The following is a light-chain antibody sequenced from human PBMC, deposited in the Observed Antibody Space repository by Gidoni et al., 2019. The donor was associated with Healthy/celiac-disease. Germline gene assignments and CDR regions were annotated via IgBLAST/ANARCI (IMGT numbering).Light chain of an antibody. J-gene: IGKJ4*01. Sequence: DIVMTQSPDSLAGSLGERATINCKSSQSVLYSSNNKNYLAWYQQKTGQPPKLLIYWASTRESGVPDRFSGSGSGTDFTLTISSLQAEDVAVYYCQQYYSTLTFGGGTKVEIK. CDR1: QSVLYSSNNKNY. CDR3: QQYYSTLT. V-gene: IGKV4-1*01. CDR2: WAS.